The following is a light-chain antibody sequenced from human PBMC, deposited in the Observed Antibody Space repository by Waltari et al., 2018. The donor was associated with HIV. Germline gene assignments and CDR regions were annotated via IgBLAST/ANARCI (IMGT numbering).Light chain of an antibody. J-gene: IGLJ2*01. Sequence: QSVLTQPPSVSGAPGQRVTISCTGSSSHIGAGSDVHWYQQLPGTAPKPLIYGNNNRPSGVPDRFSGSKSDTSASLAITGLQAEDEADYYCQSFDRSLSAWVFGGGTKLTVL. CDR1: SSHIGAGSD. V-gene: IGLV1-40*01. CDR3: QSFDRSLSAWV. CDR2: GNN.